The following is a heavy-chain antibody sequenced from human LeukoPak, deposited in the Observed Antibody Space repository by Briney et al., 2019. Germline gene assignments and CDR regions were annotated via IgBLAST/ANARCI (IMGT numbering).Heavy chain of an antibody. V-gene: IGHV1-46*01. D-gene: IGHD5-24*01. CDR3: ARERWLHGVHAYNWFDP. CDR1: GYTFTGYY. Sequence: ASVKVSCKASGYTFTGYYMHWVRQAPGQGLEWMGIINPSGGSTSYAQKFQGRVTMTRDTSTSTVYMELSSLRSEDTAVYYCARERWLHGVHAYNWFDPWGQGTLVTVSS. J-gene: IGHJ5*02. CDR2: INPSGGST.